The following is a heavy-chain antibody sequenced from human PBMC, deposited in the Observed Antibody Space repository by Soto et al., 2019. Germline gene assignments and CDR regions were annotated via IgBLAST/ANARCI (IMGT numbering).Heavy chain of an antibody. Sequence: SETLSLTCSVSSDSMNSGVYYWSWIRHHPGKGLEWIGYIYSNGDTYYNPSLKSRVTISADTSKNQFSLNLTSVTAADTAVYYCARRGGSSSGYYYYAMDVWGQGTTVTVYS. CDR2: IYSNGDT. J-gene: IGHJ6*02. CDR1: SDSMNSGVYY. V-gene: IGHV4-31*03. D-gene: IGHD6-6*01. CDR3: ARRGGSSSGYYYYAMDV.